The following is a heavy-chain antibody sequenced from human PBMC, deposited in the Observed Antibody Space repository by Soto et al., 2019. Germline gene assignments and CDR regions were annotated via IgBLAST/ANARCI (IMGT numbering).Heavy chain of an antibody. CDR2: IYHSGSA. D-gene: IGHD2-21*02. Sequence: QVQLQESGPGLVKPSGTLSLTCAVSGGSVSSSNWWSWVRQSPGKGLEWMGEIYHSGSAHYNPSLKSRATISLDKSTNQFSLRLTSVTAADPAVYYCARVPGVVVSADDAFDIWGPGTRVIVSS. J-gene: IGHJ3*02. CDR1: GGSVSSSNW. CDR3: ARVPGVVVSADDAFDI. V-gene: IGHV4-4*02.